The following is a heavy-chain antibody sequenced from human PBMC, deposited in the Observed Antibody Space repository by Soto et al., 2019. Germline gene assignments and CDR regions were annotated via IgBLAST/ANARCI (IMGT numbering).Heavy chain of an antibody. CDR1: GFTFSSYA. CDR3: AKGSSGWYERFDY. D-gene: IGHD6-19*01. V-gene: IGHV3-23*01. Sequence: EVQLLESGGGLVQPGGSLRLSCAASGFTFSSYAMSWVRQAPGKGLEWVSAISGSGGSTYYTDSVKGRFTISRDNSKNTLYLQMNSLRAEDTAVYYCAKGSSGWYERFDYWGQGTLVTVSS. CDR2: ISGSGGST. J-gene: IGHJ4*02.